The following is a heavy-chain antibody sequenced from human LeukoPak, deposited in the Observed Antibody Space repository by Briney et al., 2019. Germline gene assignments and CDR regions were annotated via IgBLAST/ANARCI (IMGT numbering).Heavy chain of an antibody. CDR1: GYTFTGYY. D-gene: IGHD2-2*01. CDR2: IIPIFGTA. Sequence: GASVKVSCKASGYTFTGYYMHWVRQAPGQGLEWMGGIIPIFGTANYAQKFQGRVTITTDESTSTAYMELSSLRSEDTAVYYCARDGTPYCSSTSCRPYYFDYWGQGTLVTVSS. J-gene: IGHJ4*02. CDR3: ARDGTPYCSSTSCRPYYFDY. V-gene: IGHV1-69*05.